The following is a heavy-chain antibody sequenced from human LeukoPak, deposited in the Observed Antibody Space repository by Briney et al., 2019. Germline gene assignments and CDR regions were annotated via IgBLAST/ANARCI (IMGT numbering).Heavy chain of an antibody. V-gene: IGHV4-4*02. J-gene: IGHJ4*02. Sequence: SETLSLTCAVSGGSISSSNWWGWVRQPPGKGLEWIGEIYHSGSTNYNPSLKSRVTISVDKAKNQFSLKLSSVTAADTAVYYCASSPYSSSWYYFDYWGQGTLVTVSS. CDR2: IYHSGST. D-gene: IGHD6-13*01. CDR3: ASSPYSSSWYYFDY. CDR1: GGSISSSNW.